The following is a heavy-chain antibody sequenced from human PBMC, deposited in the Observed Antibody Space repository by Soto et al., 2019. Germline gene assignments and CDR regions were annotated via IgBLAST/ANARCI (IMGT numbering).Heavy chain of an antibody. D-gene: IGHD2-2*01. CDR1: VFTFSSYA. CDR2: INGGGGTT. Sequence: PGGSLRLSCTASVFTFSSYAMSWVRQAPGKGLEWVSSINGGGGTTNYADSVRGRFTISRDNSKNTMYLQMNSLRAEDTALYFCAKIICTTNCYDYWGQGTLVTVSS. J-gene: IGHJ4*02. V-gene: IGHV3-23*01. CDR3: AKIICTTNCYDY.